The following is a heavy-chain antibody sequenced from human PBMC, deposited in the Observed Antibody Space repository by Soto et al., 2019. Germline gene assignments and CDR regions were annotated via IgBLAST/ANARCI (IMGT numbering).Heavy chain of an antibody. V-gene: IGHV4-59*01. J-gene: IGHJ4*02. CDR2: IYSSGST. Sequence: TSETLSLTCTVSGGSISSYYWSWIRQPPGKGLEWIGHIYSSGSTNYNPSLKSRVTISVDTSKNQFSLKLSSVTAADAAVYYCARLDIVANTVTPNYFDYWGQGTLVTVSS. CDR3: ARLDIVANTVTPNYFDY. CDR1: GGSISSYY. D-gene: IGHD5-12*01.